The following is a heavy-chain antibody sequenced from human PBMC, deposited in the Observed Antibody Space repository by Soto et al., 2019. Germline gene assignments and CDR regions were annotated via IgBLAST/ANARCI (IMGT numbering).Heavy chain of an antibody. J-gene: IGHJ5*02. V-gene: IGHV5-51*01. CDR2: IYPGDSDT. D-gene: IGHD3-3*01. Sequence: PGESLKISCKGSGYSFTSYWIGWVRQMPGKGLEWMGIIYPGDSDTRYSPSFQGQVTISADKSISTAYLQWSSLKASDTAMYYCARHPHDFWSGNNWFDPWGQGTLVTVSS. CDR3: ARHPHDFWSGNNWFDP. CDR1: GYSFTSYW.